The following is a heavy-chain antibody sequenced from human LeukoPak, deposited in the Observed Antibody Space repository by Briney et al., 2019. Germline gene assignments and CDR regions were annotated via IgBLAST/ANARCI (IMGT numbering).Heavy chain of an antibody. CDR1: GYTFTSYG. V-gene: IGHV1-18*01. J-gene: IGHJ3*02. D-gene: IGHD3-22*01. CDR3: ARVFTMIVVVDAFDI. Sequence: ASVKVSSKASGYTFTSYGISWVRQAPGQGLEWMGWISAYNGNTNYAQKLQGRVTMTTDTSTSTAYMELRSLRSDDTAVYYCARVFTMIVVVDAFDIWGQGTMVTVSS. CDR2: ISAYNGNT.